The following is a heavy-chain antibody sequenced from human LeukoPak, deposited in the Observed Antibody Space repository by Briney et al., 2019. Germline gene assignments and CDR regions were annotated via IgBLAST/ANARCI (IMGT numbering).Heavy chain of an antibody. CDR1: GFTFSDYW. CDR3: ARAFRRTNLHP. V-gene: IGHV3-21*01. J-gene: IGHJ5*02. CDR2: ISSSSSYI. Sequence: GGSLRLSCAASGFTFSDYWMSWVRQAPGKGLEWVSSISSSSSYIYYADSVKGRFTISRDNAKNSLYLQMNSLRAEDTAVYYCARAFRRTNLHPWGQGTLVTVSS. D-gene: IGHD1-14*01.